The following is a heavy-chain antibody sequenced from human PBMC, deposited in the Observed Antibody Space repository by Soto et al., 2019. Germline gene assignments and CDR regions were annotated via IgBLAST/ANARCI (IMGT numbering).Heavy chain of an antibody. J-gene: IGHJ6*02. V-gene: IGHV3-74*01. CDR3: ARDRIAARPYYYYYYGMDV. Sequence: PGGSLRLSCAASGFTFSSYWMHWVRQAPGKGLVWVSRINSDGSSTSYADSVKGRFTISRNNAKNTLYLQMNSLRAEDTAVYYCARDRIAARPYYYYYYGMDVWGQGTTVTVSS. CDR1: GFTFSSYW. D-gene: IGHD6-6*01. CDR2: INSDGSST.